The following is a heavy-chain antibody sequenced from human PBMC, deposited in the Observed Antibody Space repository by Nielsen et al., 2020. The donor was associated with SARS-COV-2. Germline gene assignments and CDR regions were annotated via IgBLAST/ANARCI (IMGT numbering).Heavy chain of an antibody. CDR1: GFTFSDYY. J-gene: IGHJ5*02. D-gene: IGHD1-14*01. V-gene: IGHV3-11*05. CDR3: ARDPGLTGWFDP. CDR2: ISSSSSYT. Sequence: GESLKISCAASGFTFSDYYMSWIRQAPGKGLEWVSYISSSSSYTNYADSVKGRFTISRDNAKNSLYLQMNSLRAEDTAVYYCARDPGLTGWFDPWGQGTLVTVSS.